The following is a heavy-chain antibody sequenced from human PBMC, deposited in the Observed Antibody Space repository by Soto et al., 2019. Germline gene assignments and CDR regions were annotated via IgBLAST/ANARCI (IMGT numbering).Heavy chain of an antibody. CDR3: ARNRELDP. CDR1: GFTFSSYA. J-gene: IGHJ5*02. Sequence: HVQLVESGGGVVQPGRSLRLSCAASGFTFSSYAMHWVRQAPGKGLEWVAVISYDGSNKYYADSVKGRFTISRDNSKNTLYLQMNGLRAEDAAVYYCARNRELDPWGQGTLVTVSS. CDR2: ISYDGSNK. V-gene: IGHV3-30-3*01.